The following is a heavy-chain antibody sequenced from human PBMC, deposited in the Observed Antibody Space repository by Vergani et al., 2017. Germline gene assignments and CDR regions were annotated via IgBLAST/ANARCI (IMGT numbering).Heavy chain of an antibody. CDR3: ARSGYCAHGVCYMTYYYYMDV. Sequence: QLEESGGGVVQPGRSLRLSCAGSGFTLSSHAMHWVRQAPGKGLEWVAFIWYDGSKEYYADSVKGRFTISRDNSKNTLYLQMNNLRAADTAVYYCARSGYCAHGVCYMTYYYYMDVWGKGTAVTVSS. D-gene: IGHD2-8*01. J-gene: IGHJ6*03. CDR1: GFTLSSHA. CDR2: IWYDGSKE. V-gene: IGHV3-33*01.